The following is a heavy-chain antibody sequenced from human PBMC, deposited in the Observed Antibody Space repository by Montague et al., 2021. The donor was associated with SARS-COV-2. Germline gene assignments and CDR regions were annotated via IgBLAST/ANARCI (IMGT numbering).Heavy chain of an antibody. J-gene: IGHJ6*02. V-gene: IGHV1-18*04. D-gene: IGHD3-10*01. CDR1: GYTFTSYG. Sequence: QSGAEVKKPGESLKISCKASGYTFTSYGISWVRQAPGQGLEWMGWISAYSGNTNYAQKLQGRVTMTTDTSTSTAYMELRSLRSDDTAVYYCARCYGSGSYTHYYYYGMDVWGQGTTVTVSS. CDR2: ISAYSGNT. CDR3: ARCYGSGSYTHYYYYGMDV.